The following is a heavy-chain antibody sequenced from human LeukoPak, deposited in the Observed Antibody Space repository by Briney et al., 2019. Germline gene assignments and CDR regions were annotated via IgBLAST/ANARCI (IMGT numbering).Heavy chain of an antibody. V-gene: IGHV3-53*01. CDR3: ARDYMDV. Sequence: QSGGSLRLSCAASGFIFSNNYMSWVRQAPGKGLEWVSVIYVDGSTYYADSVRGRFSISRDNSKNTLSLQMNSLRAEDTAVYYCARDYMDVWGKGTTVTVSS. J-gene: IGHJ6*03. CDR2: IYVDGST. CDR1: GFIFSNNY.